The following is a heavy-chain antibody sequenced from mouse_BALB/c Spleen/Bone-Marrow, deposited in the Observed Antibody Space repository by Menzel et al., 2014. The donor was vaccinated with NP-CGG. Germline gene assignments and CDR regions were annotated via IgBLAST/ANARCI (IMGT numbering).Heavy chain of an antibody. D-gene: IGHD2-14*01. Sequence: QVQLKESGPGPVAPSGFSLTGYGVNWVRQPPGKGLEWLGMIWGDGSTDYNSALKSRLSISKDNSKSQVFLKMNSLQTDDTARYYCARDRYDGAMDYWGQGTSVTVSS. CDR3: ARDRYDGAMDY. CDR2: IWGDGST. CDR1: GFSLTGYG. V-gene: IGHV2-6-7*01. J-gene: IGHJ4*01.